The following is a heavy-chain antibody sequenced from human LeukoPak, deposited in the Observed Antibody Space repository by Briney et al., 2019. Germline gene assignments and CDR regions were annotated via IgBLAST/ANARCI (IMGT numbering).Heavy chain of an antibody. CDR1: GSTFSSYS. J-gene: IGHJ3*02. CDR3: ARDIVVVVAATLDAFDI. D-gene: IGHD2-15*01. V-gene: IGHV3-21*01. Sequence: PGGSLRLSCAASGSTFSSYSMNWVRQAPGKGLEWVSSISSSSSYIYYADSVKGRFTISRDNAKNSLYLQMNSLRAEDTAVYYCARDIVVVVAATLDAFDIWGQGTMVTVSS. CDR2: ISSSSSYI.